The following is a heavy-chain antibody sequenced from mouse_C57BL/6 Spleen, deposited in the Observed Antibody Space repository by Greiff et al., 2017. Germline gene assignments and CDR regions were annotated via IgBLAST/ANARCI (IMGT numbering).Heavy chain of an antibody. CDR2: INYDGSST. CDR3: AREGGYDRGGYYFDY. J-gene: IGHJ2*01. CDR1: GFTFSDYY. V-gene: IGHV5-16*01. D-gene: IGHD2-2*01. Sequence: EVKLVESEGGLVQPGSSMKLSCTASGFTFSDYYMAWVRQVPEKGLEWVANINYDGSSTYYLDSLKSRFIISRDNAKNILYLQRSSLKSEDKATYYCAREGGYDRGGYYFDYWGQGTTLTVSS.